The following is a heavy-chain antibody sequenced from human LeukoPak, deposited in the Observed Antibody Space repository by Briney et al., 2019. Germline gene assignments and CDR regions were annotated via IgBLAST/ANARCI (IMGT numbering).Heavy chain of an antibody. V-gene: IGHV4-34*01. CDR3: ACSAQYSYDYYMDV. J-gene: IGHJ6*03. CDR2: INHSGSN. D-gene: IGHD2/OR15-2a*01. Sequence: NTSETLSFTCAVYGGSFSGYSWSWIRQPPGKGLEWIGEINHSGSNNDNPSLKSRVTITVDTSKNQFSLKLRSVAAADKAEYYCACSAQYSYDYYMDVWGKGTTVTVSS. CDR1: GGSFSGYS.